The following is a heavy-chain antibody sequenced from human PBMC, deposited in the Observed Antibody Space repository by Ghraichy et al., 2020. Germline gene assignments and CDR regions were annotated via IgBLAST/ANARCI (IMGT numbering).Heavy chain of an antibody. V-gene: IGHV4-34*01. CDR3: ARIPFGSYGDYEYREDWYFDL. Sequence: SETLSLTCAVYGGSFSGYYWSWIRQPPGKGLEWIGEINHSGSTNYNPSLKSRVTISVDTSKNQFSLKLSSVTAADTAVYYCARIPFGSYGDYEYREDWYFDLWGRGTLVTVSS. CDR1: GGSFSGYY. CDR2: INHSGST. J-gene: IGHJ2*01. D-gene: IGHD4-17*01.